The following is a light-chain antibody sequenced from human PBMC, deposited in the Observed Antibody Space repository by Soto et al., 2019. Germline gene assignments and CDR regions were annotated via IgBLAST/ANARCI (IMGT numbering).Light chain of an antibody. CDR2: GNN. CDR1: SSNIGANYD. Sequence: QPVLTQPPSVSGAPGQRVTISSTGSSSNIGANYDVQWYQQLPGTAPKLLIYGNNNRPSGVPDRISGSKSGTSASLAITGLQAEDEAHYYCQSYDSSLSGVVFGGGTKLTVL. V-gene: IGLV1-40*01. J-gene: IGLJ2*01. CDR3: QSYDSSLSGVV.